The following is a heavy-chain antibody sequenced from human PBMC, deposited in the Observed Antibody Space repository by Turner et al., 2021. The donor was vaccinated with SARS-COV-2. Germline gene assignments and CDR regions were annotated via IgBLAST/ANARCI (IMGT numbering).Heavy chain of an antibody. J-gene: IGHJ3*02. V-gene: IGHV4-39*01. CDR3: ARHSTYYDIVTAYEGAFDI. D-gene: IGHD3-9*01. Sequence: QMQLQESGPALVKPSETLSLTCTVSGGSIRSTINYWGWIRQPPGKGLEWIGSLFYSGSTNYTPSGKSRLTKSVDTSRNQLSLRLTSVAAADTAVYYCARHSTYYDIVTAYEGAFDIWGQGTLVSVSS. CDR2: LFYSGST. CDR1: GGSIRSTINY.